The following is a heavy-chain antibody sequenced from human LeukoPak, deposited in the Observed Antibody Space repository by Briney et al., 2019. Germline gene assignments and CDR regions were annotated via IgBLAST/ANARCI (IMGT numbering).Heavy chain of an antibody. V-gene: IGHV3-7*01. CDR1: GFSFSYSW. D-gene: IGHD3-10*01. Sequence: GGSLRLSCAASGFSFSYSWMSWVRQAPGKGLEWVANIKQDGSEKYYVDSVKGRFTISRDNAKNSLSLQMNSLRAEDTAVYYCARAASSTRPYYFDYWAQGTLVTVS. J-gene: IGHJ4*02. CDR2: IKQDGSEK. CDR3: ARAASSTRPYYFDY.